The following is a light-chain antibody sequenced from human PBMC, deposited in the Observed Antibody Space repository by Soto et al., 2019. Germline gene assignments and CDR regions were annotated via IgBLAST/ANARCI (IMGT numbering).Light chain of an antibody. V-gene: IGLV1-40*01. Sequence: QSVLTQPPSVSGAPGQRVSISCSGSSSNIGAGFDVHWYQQFPGAAPKLLIYSDVNRPSGVPYRFSASKSGTSATLGITGLQTGDEADYYCGAWDSSLFTYVFGPGTKVTVL. CDR1: SSNIGAGFD. CDR2: SDV. J-gene: IGLJ1*01. CDR3: GAWDSSLFTYV.